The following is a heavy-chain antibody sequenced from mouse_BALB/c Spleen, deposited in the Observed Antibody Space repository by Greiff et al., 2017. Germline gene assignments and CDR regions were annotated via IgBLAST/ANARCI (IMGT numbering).Heavy chain of an antibody. CDR1: GFTFSSYG. J-gene: IGHJ2*01. Sequence: DVMLVESGGDLVKPGGSLKLSCAASGFTFSSYGMSWVRQTPDKRLEWVATISSGGSYTYYPDSVKGRFTISRDNAKNTLYLQMSSLKSEDTAMYYCASLLGSFDYWGQGTTLTVSS. D-gene: IGHD2-1*01. CDR3: ASLLGSFDY. V-gene: IGHV5-6*02. CDR2: ISSGGSYT.